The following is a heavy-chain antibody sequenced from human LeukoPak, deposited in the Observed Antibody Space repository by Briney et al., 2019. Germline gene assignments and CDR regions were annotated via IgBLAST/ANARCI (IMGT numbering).Heavy chain of an antibody. CDR3: AIYGWGHPYGMDV. Sequence: KPSETLSLTCAVSGGSVSNNYWNWIRQPPGRRLEWIGYIYFSGSTNYSPSLKSRVTMSLDTSKNQFSLKLSSVTAADTAVYFCAIYGWGHPYGMDVWGRGTTVTVSS. V-gene: IGHV4-59*02. CDR1: GGSVSNNY. CDR2: IYFSGST. J-gene: IGHJ6*02. D-gene: IGHD3-10*01.